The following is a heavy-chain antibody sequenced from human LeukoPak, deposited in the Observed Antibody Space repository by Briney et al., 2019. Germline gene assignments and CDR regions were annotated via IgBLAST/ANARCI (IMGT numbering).Heavy chain of an antibody. V-gene: IGHV4-34*01. D-gene: IGHD6-13*01. CDR3: ARGGEQQLVPGGYYYYYMDV. Sequence: SETLSLTCAGYGGSFSGYYWSWIRQPPGKGLEWIGEINHSGSTNYNPSLKSRVTISVDTSKNQFSLKLSSVTAADTAVYYCARGGEQQLVPGGYYYYYMDVWGKGTTVTVSS. CDR2: INHSGST. J-gene: IGHJ6*03. CDR1: GGSFSGYY.